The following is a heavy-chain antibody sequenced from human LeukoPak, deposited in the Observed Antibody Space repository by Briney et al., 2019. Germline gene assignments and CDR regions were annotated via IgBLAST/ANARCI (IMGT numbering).Heavy chain of an antibody. V-gene: IGHV3-30-3*02. D-gene: IGHD3-16*01. J-gene: IGHJ4*02. CDR1: GFTFSSYA. CDR3: AKQEAVYDYVWGSYLFDY. Sequence: PGRSLRLSCAASGFTFSSYAMHWVRQAPGKGLEWVAVISYDGSNKYYADSVKGRFTISRDNSKNTLYLQMNSLRAEDTAVYYCAKQEAVYDYVWGSYLFDYWGQGTLVTVSS. CDR2: ISYDGSNK.